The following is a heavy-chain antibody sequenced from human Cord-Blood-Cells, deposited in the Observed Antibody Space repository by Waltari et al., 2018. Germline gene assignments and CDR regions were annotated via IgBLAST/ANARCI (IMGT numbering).Heavy chain of an antibody. CDR3: ARGIAAAGTAFDI. CDR2: IYHSGST. CDR1: GYSISSGYY. V-gene: IGHV4-38-2*01. J-gene: IGHJ3*02. Sequence: QGQLQESGPGLVKPSETLSLTCAVSGYSISSGYYWAWIRQPPGKGLEWIGSIYHSGSTYYNPSLKSRVTISVDTSKNQFSLKLSSVTAADTAVYYCARGIAAAGTAFDIWGQGTMVTVSS. D-gene: IGHD6-13*01.